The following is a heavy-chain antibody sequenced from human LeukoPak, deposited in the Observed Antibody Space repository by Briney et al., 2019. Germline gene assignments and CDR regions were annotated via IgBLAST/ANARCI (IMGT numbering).Heavy chain of an antibody. Sequence: SETPSLTCTVSGGSISSTNYYWGWIRQPPGRGLEWIGSINYSGITYYHPSLKSRVTISIDTSKNQFSLKVTSVTAADMAVYYCASGESSSWPHFDYWGQGTLVTVSS. J-gene: IGHJ4*02. V-gene: IGHV4-39*07. CDR3: ASGESSSWPHFDY. CDR2: INYSGIT. CDR1: GGSISSTNYY. D-gene: IGHD6-13*01.